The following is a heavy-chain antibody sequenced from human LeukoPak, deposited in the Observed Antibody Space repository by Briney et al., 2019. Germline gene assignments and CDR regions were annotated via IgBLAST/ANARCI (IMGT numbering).Heavy chain of an antibody. D-gene: IGHD5-12*01. V-gene: IGHV1-2*02. CDR2: INPNSGGT. Sequence: GASVTVSCTASGYTFTGYYMRWVRQAPGQGLEWMGWINPNSGGTNYAQKFQGRVTMTRDTSISTAYMELSRLRSDDTAVYYCARDLSRGYDFFDYWAQGTLPTVSS. CDR3: ARDLSRGYDFFDY. J-gene: IGHJ4*02. CDR1: GYTFTGYY.